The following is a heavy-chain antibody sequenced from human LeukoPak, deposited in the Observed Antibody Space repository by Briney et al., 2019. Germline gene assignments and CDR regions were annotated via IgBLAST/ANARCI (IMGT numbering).Heavy chain of an antibody. CDR1: GFTFSSYT. CDR3: AKRAAYYFDY. J-gene: IGHJ4*02. D-gene: IGHD6-25*01. V-gene: IGHV3-23*01. Sequence: TGGSLRLSCAASGFTFSSYTMSWVRQAPGKGLEWVSSISGSGGSTYNADSEKGRFTISRDNSKTTLYLQMNSLRAEDTAVYYCAKRAAYYFDYWGQGTLVTVSS. CDR2: ISGSGGST.